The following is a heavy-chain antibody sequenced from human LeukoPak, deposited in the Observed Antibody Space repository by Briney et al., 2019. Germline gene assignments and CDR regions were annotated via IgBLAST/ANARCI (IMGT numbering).Heavy chain of an antibody. J-gene: IGHJ4*02. CDR2: ISSSSSYI. Sequence: PGGSLRLSCAASGFTFSSYSMNLVRQAPGKGLEWVSSISSSSSYIYYADSVKGRFTISRDNAKNSLYLQMNSLRAEDTAVYYCATPPPVAGRVDYWGQGTLVTVSS. CDR3: ATPPPVAGRVDY. V-gene: IGHV3-21*01. CDR1: GFTFSSYS. D-gene: IGHD6-19*01.